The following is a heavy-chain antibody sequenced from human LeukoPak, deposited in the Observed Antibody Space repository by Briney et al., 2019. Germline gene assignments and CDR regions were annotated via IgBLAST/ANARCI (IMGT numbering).Heavy chain of an antibody. J-gene: IGHJ6*02. D-gene: IGHD6-13*01. CDR3: ARDSIAAAGTDPFYYYYYGMDV. Sequence: GASVKVSCKASGYTFTGYYMHWVRQAPGQGLEWIGWINLNSGGTNYAQKFQGRVTMTRDTSISTAYMELSRLRSDDTAVYYCARDSIAAAGTDPFYYYYYGMDVWGQGTTVTVSS. CDR1: GYTFTGYY. V-gene: IGHV1-2*02. CDR2: INLNSGGT.